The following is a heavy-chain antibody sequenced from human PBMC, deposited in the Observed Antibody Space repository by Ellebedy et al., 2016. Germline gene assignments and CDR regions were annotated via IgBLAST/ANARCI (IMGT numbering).Heavy chain of an antibody. V-gene: IGHV2-5*01. Sequence: SGPTLVNPPQTLTVTCTFSGFSLRTSEVVVGWIRQPPGKALEWLAFIYGNDDKRYNPSLKNRLTITKDTSKNQVVLTMTNMDPVDTGTYYCAHKSTVHSVDYWGQGTLVTVSS. CDR1: GFSLRTSEVV. CDR2: IYGNDDK. J-gene: IGHJ4*02. D-gene: IGHD4-11*01. CDR3: AHKSTVHSVDY.